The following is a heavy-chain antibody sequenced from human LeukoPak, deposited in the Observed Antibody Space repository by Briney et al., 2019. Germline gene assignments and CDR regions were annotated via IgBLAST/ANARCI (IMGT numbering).Heavy chain of an antibody. Sequence: SETLSLTCAVSGFSISSGYFWGWIRQPPGEGLEWIGSIFHNGITYYNPSLKSRITISVDTSKNQFSLKLSSVTAADTAVYYCARRISTRRGETCSSTSCYFDYWGQGTLVTVSS. V-gene: IGHV4-38-2*01. J-gene: IGHJ4*02. D-gene: IGHD2-2*01. CDR2: IFHNGIT. CDR1: GFSISSGYF. CDR3: ARRISTRRGETCSSTSCYFDY.